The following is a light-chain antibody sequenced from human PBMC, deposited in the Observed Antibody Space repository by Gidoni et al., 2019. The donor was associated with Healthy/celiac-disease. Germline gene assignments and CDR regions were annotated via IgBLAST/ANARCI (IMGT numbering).Light chain of an antibody. Sequence: EIVLTQSPGTLSLSPGERATLSCRASQSVSSSYLAWYQQKPGQAPRLLIYSASSRATGIPDRFSGSGSGTVFTLTISRLEPEDFAVYYCQQYGSSPPHTFGGGTKVEI. V-gene: IGKV3-20*01. CDR3: QQYGSSPPHT. J-gene: IGKJ4*01. CDR2: SAS. CDR1: QSVSSSY.